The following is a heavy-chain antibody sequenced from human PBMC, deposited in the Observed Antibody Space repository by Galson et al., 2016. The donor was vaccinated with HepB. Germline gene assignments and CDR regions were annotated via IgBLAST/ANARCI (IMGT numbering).Heavy chain of an antibody. V-gene: IGHV3-33*01. J-gene: IGHJ4*02. Sequence: SLRLSCAGSGFIFSNYGLHWVRQAPGKGLEWVANTWADGNNKYYADSVKGRFTISKDNSKDTVYLQMDNLRADDTALYYCARELHTTGFVVLDSWGQGTRVTVSS. D-gene: IGHD2-2*01. CDR1: GFIFSNYG. CDR2: TWADGNNK. CDR3: ARELHTTGFVVLDS.